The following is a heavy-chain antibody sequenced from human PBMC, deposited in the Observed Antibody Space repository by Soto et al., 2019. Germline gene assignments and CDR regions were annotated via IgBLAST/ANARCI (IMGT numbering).Heavy chain of an antibody. D-gene: IGHD3-3*01. V-gene: IGHV5-51*01. CDR3: ARLISFGVVIMGWFDP. Sequence: PGESLKISCKGSGYSFTSYWIGWVRQMPGKGLEWMGIIYPGDSDTRYSPSFQGQVTISADKSISTAYLQWSSLKASDTAMYYCARLISFGVVIMGWFDPWGQGTLVTVSS. J-gene: IGHJ5*02. CDR1: GYSFTSYW. CDR2: IYPGDSDT.